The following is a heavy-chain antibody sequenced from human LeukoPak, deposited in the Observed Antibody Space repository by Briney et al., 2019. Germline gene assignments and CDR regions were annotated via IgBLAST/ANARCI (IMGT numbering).Heavy chain of an antibody. CDR3: ARVVVPGWFDP. V-gene: IGHV4-38-2*02. CDR1: GYSISSGYY. CDR2: IYHSGST. J-gene: IGHJ5*02. Sequence: SETLSLTCTVSGYSISSGYYWGWIRQPPGKGLEWIGSIYHSGSTYYNPSLKSRVTISVDTSKNQFSLKLSSVTAADTAVYYCARVVVPGWFDPWGQGNLVTVS. D-gene: IGHD2-15*01.